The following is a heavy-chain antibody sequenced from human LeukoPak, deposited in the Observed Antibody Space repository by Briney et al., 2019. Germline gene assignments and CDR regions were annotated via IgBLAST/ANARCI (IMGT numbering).Heavy chain of an antibody. CDR2: ISWNSGSI. D-gene: IGHD4-17*01. Sequence: GGSLRLSCAASGFTFDDYAMHWVRQAPGKGLEWVSGISWNSGSIGYADSVKGRFTISRDNAKNSLYLQMNSLRAEDTAVYYCARDWSMTTSYFDYWGQGTLVTVSS. J-gene: IGHJ4*02. CDR3: ARDWSMTTSYFDY. V-gene: IGHV3-9*01. CDR1: GFTFDDYA.